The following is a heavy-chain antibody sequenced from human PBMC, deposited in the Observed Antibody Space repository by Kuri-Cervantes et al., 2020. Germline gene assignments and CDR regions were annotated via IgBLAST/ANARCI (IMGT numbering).Heavy chain of an antibody. CDR2: INHSGST. J-gene: IGHJ4*02. CDR3: ARGRNRSALYFDY. Sequence: SETLSLTCAVYGGSFSGYYWSWIRQPPGEGLEWIGEINHSGSTNYNPSLKSRVTISVDTSKNQFSLKLSSVTAADTAVYYCARGRNRSALYFDYWGQGTLVTVSS. V-gene: IGHV4-34*01. CDR1: GGSFSGYY.